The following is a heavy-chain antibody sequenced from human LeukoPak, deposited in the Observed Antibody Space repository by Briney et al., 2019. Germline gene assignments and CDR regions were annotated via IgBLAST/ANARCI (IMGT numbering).Heavy chain of an antibody. CDR3: ARNAAVATSRSWFDP. J-gene: IGHJ5*02. CDR2: IYYSGST. CDR1: DGSISNYY. V-gene: IGHV4-59*08. Sequence: SETLSLTCTVSDGSISNYYWSWIRQPPGKGLEWIGYIYYSGSTNYNPSLKRRVTMSVDTSKNQFSLKLSSVTAADTAVYYCARNAAVATSRSWFDPWGQGTLVTVSS. D-gene: IGHD6-19*01.